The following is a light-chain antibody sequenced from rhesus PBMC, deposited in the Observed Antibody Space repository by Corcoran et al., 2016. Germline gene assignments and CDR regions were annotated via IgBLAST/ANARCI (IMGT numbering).Light chain of an antibody. J-gene: IGKJ1*01. CDR1: QGSRNH. Sequence: DIQMTQSPSSLSASVGDRVTISCRASQGSRNHLNWYQQKPGKAPKRLFYTASPLESGVPSRFSGIGSGTAFTLTISCLQPKNFATSYCLQYNSDPPTFGQRTKVEMK. CDR3: LQYNSDPPT. V-gene: IGKV1-43*02. CDR2: TAS.